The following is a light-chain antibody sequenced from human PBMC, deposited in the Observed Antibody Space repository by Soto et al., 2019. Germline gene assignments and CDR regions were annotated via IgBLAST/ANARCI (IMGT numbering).Light chain of an antibody. CDR1: QSVSSN. Sequence: ESVLTQSPITLSLFPGERATLSCRASQSVSSNLAWYQQKPGQAPRLLIYGASTRATGIPARFSGSGSGTEFTLTISSLQSEDFAVYYCQQYNNWPPWTFGQGTKVDIK. CDR3: QQYNNWPPWT. J-gene: IGKJ1*01. V-gene: IGKV3-15*01. CDR2: GAS.